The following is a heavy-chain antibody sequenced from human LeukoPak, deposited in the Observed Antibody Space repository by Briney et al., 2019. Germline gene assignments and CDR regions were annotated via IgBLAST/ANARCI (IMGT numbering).Heavy chain of an antibody. V-gene: IGHV4-34*01. CDR2: INHSGST. CDR1: GGSISSYY. J-gene: IGHJ5*02. D-gene: IGHD4-17*01. Sequence: PSETLSLTCTVSGGSISSYYWSWIRQPPGKGLEWIGEINHSGSTNYNPSLKSRVTISVDTSKNQFSLKLSSVTAADTAVYYCARAQGYGDIPGWFDPWGQGTLVTVSS. CDR3: ARAQGYGDIPGWFDP.